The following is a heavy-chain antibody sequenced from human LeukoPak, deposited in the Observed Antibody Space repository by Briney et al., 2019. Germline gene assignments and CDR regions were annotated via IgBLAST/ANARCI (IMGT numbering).Heavy chain of an antibody. D-gene: IGHD1-26*01. J-gene: IGHJ4*02. Sequence: GGSLRLSCAASGFTFSDYYMSWIRQAPGKGLKWVSSISSRGGSIYYADSVKGRFTISRDNAKNSLYLQMNSLRAEDTAVYYCARDLLGWELHYFDYWGQGTLVTVSS. CDR3: ARDLLGWELHYFDY. CDR2: ISSRGGSI. V-gene: IGHV3-11*04. CDR1: GFTFSDYY.